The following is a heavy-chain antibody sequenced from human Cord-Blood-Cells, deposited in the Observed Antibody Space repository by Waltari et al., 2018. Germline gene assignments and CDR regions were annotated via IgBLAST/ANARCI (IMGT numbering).Heavy chain of an antibody. CDR1: GFTFRSYS. Sequence: EVQLVESGGGLVKPGGSLRLSCAASGFTFRSYSLKWVPQSPGKGLEWVSSISSSSSYIYYADSVKGRFTISRDNAKNSLYLQMNSLRAEDTAVYYCARASDCSGGSCFDYWGQGTLVTVSS. V-gene: IGHV3-21*01. J-gene: IGHJ4*02. D-gene: IGHD2-15*01. CDR2: ISSSSSYI. CDR3: ARASDCSGGSCFDY.